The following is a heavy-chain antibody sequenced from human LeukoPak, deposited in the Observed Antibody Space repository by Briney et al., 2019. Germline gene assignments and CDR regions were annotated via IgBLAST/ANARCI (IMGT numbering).Heavy chain of an antibody. CDR2: INHSGST. CDR1: GGSFSGYY. CDR3: ARGLVVVPAAREYNWFDP. J-gene: IGHJ5*02. V-gene: IGHV4-34*01. D-gene: IGHD2-2*01. Sequence: SETLSLTCVVYGGSFSGYYWSWIRQPPGKGLEWIGEINHSGSTNYNPSLKSRVTISVDTSKNQFSLKLSSVTAADTAVYYCARGLVVVPAAREYNWFDPWGQGTLVTVSS.